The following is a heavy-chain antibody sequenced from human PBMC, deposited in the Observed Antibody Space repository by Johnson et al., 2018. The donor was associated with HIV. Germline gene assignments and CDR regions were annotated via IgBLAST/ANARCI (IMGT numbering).Heavy chain of an antibody. CDR2: ISWNSGSI. Sequence: VQLVESGGGLVQPGRSLRLSCAASGFTFDDYAMHWVRQAPGKGLEWVSGISWNSGSIAYADSVRGRFTISRDNAKNTLVLQMNSLRGEDTAVYYCTGDGPRDAFDIWGQGTVVIVSS. CDR3: TGDGPRDAFDI. J-gene: IGHJ3*02. CDR1: GFTFDDYA. V-gene: IGHV3-9*01. D-gene: IGHD2-21*02.